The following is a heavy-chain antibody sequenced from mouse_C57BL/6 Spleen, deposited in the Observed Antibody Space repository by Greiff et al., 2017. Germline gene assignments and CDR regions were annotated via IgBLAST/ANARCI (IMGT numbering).Heavy chain of an antibody. CDR1: GYAFSSSW. D-gene: IGHD4-1*01. CDR3: ARSKILTLYYFDY. J-gene: IGHJ2*01. Sequence: VKLMESGPELVKPGASVKISCKASGYAFSSSWMNWVKQRPGKGLEWIGRIYPGDGDTNYNGKFKGKATLTADKSSSTAYMQLSSLTSEDSAVYFCARSKILTLYYFDYWGQGTTLTVSS. CDR2: IYPGDGDT. V-gene: IGHV1-82*01.